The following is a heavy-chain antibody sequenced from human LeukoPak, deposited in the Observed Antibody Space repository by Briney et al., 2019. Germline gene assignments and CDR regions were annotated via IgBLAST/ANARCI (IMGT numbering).Heavy chain of an antibody. J-gene: IGHJ4*02. V-gene: IGHV4-34*01. CDR1: GGSFSGYY. Sequence: KPSETLSLTCAVYGGSFSGYYWSWIRQPPGKGLEWIGEINHSGSTNYNPSLKSRVTISVDTSKNQFSLKLSSVTAADTAVYYRARGADSVTTDYWGQGTLVTVSS. D-gene: IGHD4-11*01. CDR3: ARGADSVTTDY. CDR2: INHSGST.